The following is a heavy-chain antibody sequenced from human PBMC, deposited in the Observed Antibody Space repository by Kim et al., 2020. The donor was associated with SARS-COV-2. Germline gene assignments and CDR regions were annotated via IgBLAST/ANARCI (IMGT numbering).Heavy chain of an antibody. D-gene: IGHD3-9*01. CDR2: SGST. CDR3: VRYFDWLL. J-gene: IGHJ4*02. Sequence: SGSTYSNPSLKSRVTISVDTSKNQFSLKLSSVTAADTAVYYCVRYFDWLLWGQGTLVTVSS. V-gene: IGHV4-39*07.